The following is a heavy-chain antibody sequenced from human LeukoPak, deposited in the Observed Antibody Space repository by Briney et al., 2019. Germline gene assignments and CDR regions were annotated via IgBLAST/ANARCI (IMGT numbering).Heavy chain of an antibody. CDR2: IYTSGST. CDR1: GGSISSGSYY. D-gene: IGHD3-3*01. J-gene: IGHJ4*02. V-gene: IGHV4-61*02. Sequence: SETLSLTCTVSGGSISSGSYYWSWIRQPAGKGLEWIGRIYTSGSTNYNPSLKSRVTISVDTSKNQFSLKLSSVTAADTAVYYCARGFPTYLEWLSTFDYWGQGTLVTVSS. CDR3: ARGFPTYLEWLSTFDY.